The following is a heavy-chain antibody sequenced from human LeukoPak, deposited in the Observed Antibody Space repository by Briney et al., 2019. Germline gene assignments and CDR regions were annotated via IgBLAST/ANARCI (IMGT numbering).Heavy chain of an antibody. J-gene: IGHJ6*02. Sequence: GGSLRLSCAASGFTFSSYGMHWVRQAPGKGLEWVAVISYDGSNKYYADSVKGRFTISRDNSKNTLYLQVNSLRAEDTAVYYCAEIRVATTYYYYGMDVWGQGTTVTVSS. D-gene: IGHD5-12*01. V-gene: IGHV3-30*18. CDR2: ISYDGSNK. CDR3: AEIRVATTYYYYGMDV. CDR1: GFTFSSYG.